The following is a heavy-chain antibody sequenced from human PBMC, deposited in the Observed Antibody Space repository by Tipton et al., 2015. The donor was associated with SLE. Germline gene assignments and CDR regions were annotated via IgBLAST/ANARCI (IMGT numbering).Heavy chain of an antibody. V-gene: IGHV4-38-2*01. Sequence: LRLSCAVSGYSISSGYYWGWIRQPPGKGLEWIGSIYHSGSTYYNPSLKSRVIISVDTSKNQFSLKLSSVTAADTAVYYCARPTAGTIGGFDYWGQGTLVTVSS. CDR1: GYSISSGYY. CDR3: ARPTAGTIGGFDY. D-gene: IGHD6-13*01. J-gene: IGHJ4*02. CDR2: IYHSGST.